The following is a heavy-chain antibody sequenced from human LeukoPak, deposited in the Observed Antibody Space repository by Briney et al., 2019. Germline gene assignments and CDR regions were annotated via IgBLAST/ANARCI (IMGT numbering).Heavy chain of an antibody. CDR3: ARIDYGVDHDAFDI. CDR1: GGSFSGYY. J-gene: IGHJ3*02. CDR2: INHSGST. D-gene: IGHD4-17*01. V-gene: IGHV4-34*01. Sequence: SSETLSLTCAVYGGSFSGYYWSWIRQPPGKGLEWIGEINHSGSTNYNPSLKSRVTITVDTSKNQFSLKLSSVTAADTAVYYCARIDYGVDHDAFDIWGQGTMVTVSS.